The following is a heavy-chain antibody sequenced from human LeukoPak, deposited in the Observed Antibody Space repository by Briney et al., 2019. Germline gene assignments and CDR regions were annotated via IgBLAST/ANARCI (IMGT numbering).Heavy chain of an antibody. CDR2: TSAYNGNT. D-gene: IGHD3-22*01. V-gene: IGHV1-18*01. CDR1: GYTFTSYG. J-gene: IGHJ4*02. Sequence: ASVKVPCKASGYTFTSYGISWVRQAPGQGLEWMGWTSAYNGNTNYAQKLQGRVTMTTDTSTSTAYMELRSLRSDDTAVYYCARDISYYYDSSGYYFDYWGQGTLVTVSS. CDR3: ARDISYYYDSSGYYFDY.